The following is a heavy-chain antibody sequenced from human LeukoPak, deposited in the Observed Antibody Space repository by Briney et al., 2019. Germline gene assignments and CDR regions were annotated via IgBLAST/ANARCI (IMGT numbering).Heavy chain of an antibody. D-gene: IGHD3-22*01. V-gene: IGHV3-53*05. CDR3: AKARYYYDSSGYFSTIDY. CDR1: GFTVSSNY. CDR2: IYSGGST. J-gene: IGHJ4*02. Sequence: GGSLRLSCAASGFTVSSNYMSWVRQVPGKGLEWVSVIYSGGSTYYADSVKGRFTISRDNSKNTLYLQMNSLRAEDTAVYYCAKARYYYDSSGYFSTIDYWGQGTLVTVSS.